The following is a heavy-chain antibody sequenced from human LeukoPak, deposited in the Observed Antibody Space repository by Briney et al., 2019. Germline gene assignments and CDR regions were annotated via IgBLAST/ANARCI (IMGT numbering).Heavy chain of an antibody. CDR2: INPNSGGT. Sequence: ASMKVSCKASGYTFTGYYMHWVRQAPGQGLEWMGWINPNSGGTNYAQKFRGRVTMTRDTSISTAYMELSRLRSDDTAVYYCARAGDYCSSTSCHSPLDYWGQGTLVTVSS. V-gene: IGHV1-2*02. CDR1: GYTFTGYY. CDR3: ARAGDYCSSTSCHSPLDY. D-gene: IGHD2-2*01. J-gene: IGHJ4*02.